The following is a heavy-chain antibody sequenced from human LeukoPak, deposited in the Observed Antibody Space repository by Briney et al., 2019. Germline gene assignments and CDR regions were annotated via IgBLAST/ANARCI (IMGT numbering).Heavy chain of an antibody. Sequence: GGSLRLSCAASGFTFSKYWMRWVRQAPGKGLVWVSRIYSDGSGTSYADSVKGRFTISRDNAKNTLFLQMNSLRAEDTAVYYCANWGSAFDIWGQGTMVIVSS. CDR3: ANWGSAFDI. D-gene: IGHD7-27*01. CDR1: GFTFSKYW. V-gene: IGHV3-74*01. J-gene: IGHJ3*02. CDR2: IYSDGSGT.